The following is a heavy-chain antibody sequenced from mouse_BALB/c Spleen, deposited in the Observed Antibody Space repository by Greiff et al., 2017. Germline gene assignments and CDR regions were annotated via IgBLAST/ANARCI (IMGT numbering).Heavy chain of an antibody. Sequence: EVQLVESGGGLVQPGGSLRLSCATSGFTFTDYYMSWVRQPPGKALEWLGFIRNKANGYTTEYSASVKGRFTISRDNSQSILYLQMNTLRAEDSATYYCARDYEALTYYAMDYWGQGTSVTVSS. D-gene: IGHD2-3*01. CDR2: IRNKANGYTT. V-gene: IGHV7-3*02. CDR3: ARDYEALTYYAMDY. J-gene: IGHJ4*01. CDR1: GFTFTDYY.